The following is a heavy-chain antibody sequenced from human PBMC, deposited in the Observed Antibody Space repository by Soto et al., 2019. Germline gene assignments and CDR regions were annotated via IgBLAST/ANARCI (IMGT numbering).Heavy chain of an antibody. D-gene: IGHD7-27*01. CDR3: ARGWGRIFDY. CDR1: GGSFSGYY. V-gene: IGHV4-34*01. CDR2: INHSGCT. Sequence: QVQLQQWGAGLLKPSETLSLTCAVYGGSFSGYYWNWIRQPQGKGLEWIGKINHSGCTNYNPSLKSRVTISVNTSKSQISLKLSSVAATATAVYYCARGWGRIFDYLGQGTLVTVSS. J-gene: IGHJ4*02.